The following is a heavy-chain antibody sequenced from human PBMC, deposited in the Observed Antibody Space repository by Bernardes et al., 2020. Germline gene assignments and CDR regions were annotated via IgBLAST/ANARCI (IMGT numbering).Heavy chain of an antibody. J-gene: IGHJ4*02. CDR3: AVGRSKDY. D-gene: IGHD1-26*01. CDR1: GFTFSSYW. Sequence: GGSLRLSCAASGFTFSSYWMSWVRQAPGKGLEWVADIKLDGSEKYYVDSVKGRFTISRDNAKNSLYLQMNSLRAEDTAVFFCAVGRSKDYWGQGTLVTVSS. CDR2: IKLDGSEK. V-gene: IGHV3-7*01.